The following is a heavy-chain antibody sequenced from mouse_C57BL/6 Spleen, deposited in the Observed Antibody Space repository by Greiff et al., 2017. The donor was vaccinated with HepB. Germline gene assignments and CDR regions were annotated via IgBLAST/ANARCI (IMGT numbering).Heavy chain of an antibody. Sequence: ESGAELVKPGASVKLSCKASGYTFTSYWMHWVKQRPGQGLEWIGMIHPNSGSTNYNEKFKSKATLTVDKSSSTAYMQLSSLTSEDSAVYYCARGGPYAMDYWGQGTSVTVSS. V-gene: IGHV1-64*01. CDR1: GYTFTSYW. CDR3: ARGGPYAMDY. J-gene: IGHJ4*01. CDR2: IHPNSGST.